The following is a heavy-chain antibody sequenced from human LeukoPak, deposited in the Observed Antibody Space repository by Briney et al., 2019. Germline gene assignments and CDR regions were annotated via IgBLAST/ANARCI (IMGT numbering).Heavy chain of an antibody. D-gene: IGHD1-14*01. Sequence: SETLSLTCAVYGGSFSGYYWSWIRQPPGKGLEWIGEINHSGSTNYNPSLKSRVTISVDTSKNQFSLKLSSVTAADTAVYYCARVKTPEAFDIWGQGTMVTVSS. V-gene: IGHV4-34*01. CDR2: INHSGST. J-gene: IGHJ3*02. CDR3: ARVKTPEAFDI. CDR1: GGSFSGYY.